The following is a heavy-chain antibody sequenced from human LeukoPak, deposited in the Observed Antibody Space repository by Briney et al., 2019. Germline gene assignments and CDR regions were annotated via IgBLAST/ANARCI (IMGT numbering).Heavy chain of an antibody. J-gene: IGHJ5*02. D-gene: IGHD3-22*01. CDR1: GGTFSSYA. V-gene: IGHV1-69*13. CDR2: IIPIFGTA. CDR3: ARGYYDSSGLKYWFDP. Sequence: SVKVSCKASGGTFSSYAISWVRQAPGQGLEWMGGIIPIFGTANYAQKFQGRVPITADESTSTAYMELSSLRSEDTAVYYCARGYYDSSGLKYWFDPWGQGTLVTVSS.